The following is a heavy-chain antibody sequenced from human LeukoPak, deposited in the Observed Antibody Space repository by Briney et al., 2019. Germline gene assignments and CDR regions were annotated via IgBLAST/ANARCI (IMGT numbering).Heavy chain of an antibody. J-gene: IGHJ4*02. V-gene: IGHV1-2*06. Sequence: ASVKVSCKASGYTFTSYYIHWVRQAPGQGLEWMGRIIPNSGGTNSGQKFQGRLTMTRDTSISTAYMELSRLSSDDTAVYYCARGDYDTSGYKFDYWGQGTLVTVSS. CDR2: IIPNSGGT. D-gene: IGHD3-22*01. CDR1: GYTFTSYY. CDR3: ARGDYDTSGYKFDY.